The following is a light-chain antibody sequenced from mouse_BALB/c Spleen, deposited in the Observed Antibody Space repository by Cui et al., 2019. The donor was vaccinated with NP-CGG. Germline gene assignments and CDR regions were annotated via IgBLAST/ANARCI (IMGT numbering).Light chain of an antibody. CDR1: TGAVTTTNY. CDR3: ALWYSNHWV. V-gene: IGLV1*01. Sequence: HAAVTPESALTTSPGETVTLTCRSSTGAVTTTNYANWVQEKPDHLFTGLIGGTNNRAPGVPARFSGSLIGDKAALTITGAQTEDDAMYFCALWYSNHWVFGGGTKLTVL. J-gene: IGLJ1*01. CDR2: GTN.